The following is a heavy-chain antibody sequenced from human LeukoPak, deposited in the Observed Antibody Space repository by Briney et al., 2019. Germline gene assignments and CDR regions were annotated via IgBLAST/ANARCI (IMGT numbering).Heavy chain of an antibody. CDR3: ARDRRSSAGSDF. CDR2: INQAGTGK. Sequence: GGSLRLSCSASGFTFTDYWMSWVRQAPGGGLEWVANINQAGTGKYYLDSLKGRFSISRDNTRNSRFLQMHSLRADDTAVYYCARDRRSSAGSDFWGQGTRVTVSS. CDR1: GFTFTDYW. J-gene: IGHJ4*02. V-gene: IGHV3-7*01. D-gene: IGHD6-25*01.